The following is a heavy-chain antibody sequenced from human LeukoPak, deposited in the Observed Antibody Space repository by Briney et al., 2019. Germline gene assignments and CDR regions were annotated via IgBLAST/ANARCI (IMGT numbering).Heavy chain of an antibody. CDR1: GGSISRSSYY. CDR2: ISHSGST. V-gene: IGHV4-30-2*01. Sequence: SETLSLTCTVSGGSISRSSYYWGWIRQPPGKGLEWIGHISHSGSTYYNPSLKSRVTISVDRSKNQFSLRLSSVTAADTAVYYCARRGSSTSLYAFDIWGQGTMVTVSS. CDR3: ARRGSSTSLYAFDI. J-gene: IGHJ3*02. D-gene: IGHD2-2*01.